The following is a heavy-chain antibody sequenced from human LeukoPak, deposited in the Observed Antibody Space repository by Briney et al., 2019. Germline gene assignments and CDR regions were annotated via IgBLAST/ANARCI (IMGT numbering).Heavy chain of an antibody. J-gene: IGHJ5*02. Sequence: ASVKVSCKASGYTFTSYDINWVRQATGQGLEWMGWMNPNSGNTGYAQKFQGRVTITRNTSISTAYMELSSLRSEDTAVYYCARVNSRRPRGGLAPWGQGTLVTVSS. D-gene: IGHD2/OR15-2a*01. CDR1: GYTFTSYD. CDR2: MNPNSGNT. V-gene: IGHV1-8*03. CDR3: ARVNSRRPRGGLAP.